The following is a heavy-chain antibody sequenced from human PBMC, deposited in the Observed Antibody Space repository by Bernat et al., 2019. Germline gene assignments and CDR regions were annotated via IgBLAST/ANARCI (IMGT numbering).Heavy chain of an antibody. V-gene: IGHV3-53*01. CDR3: TRGIGYSSDWYGWLDP. Sequence: EMQLVESGGGLVQPGGSLRLSCAASGFSVSTNYMNWVRQAPGKVLEWVSVMYGDGRAFYADSVKGRFTISRDNSRNTLFLQMDSLRVEDTAVYYCTRGIGYSSDWYGWLDPWGQGTLVTVSS. D-gene: IGHD6-13*01. CDR2: MYGDGRA. J-gene: IGHJ5*02. CDR1: GFSVSTNY.